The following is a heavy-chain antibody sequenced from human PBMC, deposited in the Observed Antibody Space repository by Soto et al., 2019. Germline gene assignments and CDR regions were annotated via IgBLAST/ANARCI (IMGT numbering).Heavy chain of an antibody. CDR2: INPIFGTA. CDR3: ARGGGRGAILGVVILYYYGMDV. D-gene: IGHD3-3*01. Sequence: VASVKVSCKASGGTFSSYVISWVRQAPGQGLEWMGGINPIFGTANYAQKFQGRVTFTADDSTSTAYMALSSLRSEDTAVYYCARGGGRGAILGVVILYYYGMDVWGQGTTVSVSS. J-gene: IGHJ6*02. V-gene: IGHV1-69*13. CDR1: GGTFSSYV.